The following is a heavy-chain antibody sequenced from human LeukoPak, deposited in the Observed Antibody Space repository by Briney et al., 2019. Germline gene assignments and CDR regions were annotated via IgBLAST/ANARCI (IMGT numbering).Heavy chain of an antibody. J-gene: IGHJ4*02. CDR1: GYTFTSYD. CDR2: MNPNSGNT. Sequence: GASVKVSCKASGYTFTSYDINWVRQATGQGLEWMGWMNPNSGNTGYAQKFQGRVTMTRNTSISTAYMELSSLRSEDTAVYYCARGPRYCSGGSCYSAFWGQGTLVTVSS. D-gene: IGHD2-15*01. V-gene: IGHV1-8*01. CDR3: ARGPRYCSGGSCYSAF.